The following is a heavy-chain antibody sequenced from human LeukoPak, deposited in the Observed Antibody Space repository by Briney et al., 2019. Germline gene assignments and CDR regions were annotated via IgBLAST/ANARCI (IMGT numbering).Heavy chain of an antibody. Sequence: GGSLRLSCAASGFTFSSYPMNWVRQAPGKGLEWVSSISSSGTYTFYADSVKGRFTISRDNAKNSLYLQMNSLRAEDTAVYYCAREAAFDMWGQGTMVTVSS. V-gene: IGHV3-21*06. CDR1: GFTFSSYP. CDR2: ISSSGTYT. CDR3: AREAAFDM. J-gene: IGHJ3*02.